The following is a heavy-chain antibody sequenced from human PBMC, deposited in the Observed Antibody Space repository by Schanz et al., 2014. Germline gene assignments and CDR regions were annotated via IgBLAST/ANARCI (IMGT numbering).Heavy chain of an antibody. CDR2: LSEGGGGT. J-gene: IGHJ4*02. CDR1: GFTFSSYA. D-gene: IGHD5-12*01. CDR3: ARKVVATIGGYYDN. V-gene: IGHV3-23*01. Sequence: EVQLLESGGGLVQPGGSLRLSCAASGFTFSSYAMSWVRQAPGKGLEWVSALSEGGGGTHYADSVRGRFTISSDSSKNTLYLQMSSLRADDTAVYYCARKVVATIGGYYDNWGQGTLLTVSS.